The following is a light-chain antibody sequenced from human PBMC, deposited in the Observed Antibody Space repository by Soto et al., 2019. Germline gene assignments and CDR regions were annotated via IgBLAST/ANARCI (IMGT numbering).Light chain of an antibody. Sequence: DIQMTQSPSSLSASVGDRVTITCRASQSIRSYLNWYQQKPGKAPKLLIYAASSLQSGVPSRFSGSGSETDFTLTINSLQPEDFATYYCQQSSITPYTCGQGTKLEIK. J-gene: IGKJ2*01. CDR1: QSIRSY. V-gene: IGKV1-39*01. CDR3: QQSSITPYT. CDR2: AAS.